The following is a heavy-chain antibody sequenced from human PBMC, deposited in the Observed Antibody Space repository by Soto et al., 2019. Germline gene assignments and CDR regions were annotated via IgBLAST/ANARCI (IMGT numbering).Heavy chain of an antibody. Sequence: SETLSLTCTVSGGSISSGGYYWSWIRQHPGKGLEWIGYIYYSGSTYYNPSLKSRVTISVDTSKNQFSLKLSSVTAADTAVYYCARERVDDYYYYGMDVWGQGTTVTVSS. J-gene: IGHJ6*02. CDR3: ARERVDDYYYYGMDV. D-gene: IGHD3-3*01. V-gene: IGHV4-31*03. CDR2: IYYSGST. CDR1: GGSISSGGYY.